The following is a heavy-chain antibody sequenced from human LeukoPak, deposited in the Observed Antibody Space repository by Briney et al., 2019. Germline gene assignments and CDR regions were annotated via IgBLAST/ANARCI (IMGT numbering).Heavy chain of an antibody. D-gene: IGHD3-16*02. J-gene: IGHJ4*02. Sequence: PSETLSLTCTVSGGSISSGSYYWSWIRQPAGKGLESIRRIYTSGSTNYNPSLKSRVTISVDTSKNQFSLKLSSVTAADTAVYYCARAYDYVWGSYPLFDYWGQGTLVTVSS. CDR3: ARAYDYVWGSYPLFDY. CDR2: IYTSGST. CDR1: GGSISSGSYY. V-gene: IGHV4-61*02.